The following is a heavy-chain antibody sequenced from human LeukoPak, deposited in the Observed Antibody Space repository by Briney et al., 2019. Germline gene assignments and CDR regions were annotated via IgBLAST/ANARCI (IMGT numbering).Heavy chain of an antibody. CDR3: AKDPRYYGGNSFRLDY. CDR2: IIPSGGTT. D-gene: IGHD4-23*01. J-gene: IGHJ4*02. CDR1: GFTFSNYG. V-gene: IGHV3-23*01. Sequence: GGSLRLSCTASGFTFSNYGMNWVRQAPGKGLEWVSGIIPSGGTTYYADSVKGRFTISRDNSQNTMYLQMNSLRAEDTAVYYCAKDPRYYGGNSFRLDYWGQGTLVTVSS.